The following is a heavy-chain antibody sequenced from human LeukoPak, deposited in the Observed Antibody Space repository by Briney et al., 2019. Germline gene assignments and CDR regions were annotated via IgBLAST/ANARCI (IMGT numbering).Heavy chain of an antibody. D-gene: IGHD7-27*01. Sequence: ASVKVSCKASGYTFTGYYMHWVRQAPGQGLEWMGWINPNSGGTNYAQKFQGGVTMTRDTSISTAYMELSRLRSDDTAVYYCARVRDVANWGHDALDVWGQGTMVTVSS. J-gene: IGHJ3*01. CDR2: INPNSGGT. CDR3: ARVRDVANWGHDALDV. CDR1: GYTFTGYY. V-gene: IGHV1-2*02.